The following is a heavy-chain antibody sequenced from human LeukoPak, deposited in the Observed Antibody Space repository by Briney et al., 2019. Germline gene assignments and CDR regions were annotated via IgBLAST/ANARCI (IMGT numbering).Heavy chain of an antibody. J-gene: IGHJ4*02. CDR1: GYTFTSYG. CDR2: ISTYYGNT. CDR3: ARVYSTNYYGSGDRPFLFDY. V-gene: IGHV1-18*01. Sequence: ASVKVSCKASGYTFTSYGFSWVRQAPGQGLEWMGWISTYYGNTNYAQKLQNRVTMTTDTSTSTAYMELTSLRSDDTAVYYCARVYSTNYYGSGDRPFLFDYWGQGTVVTVSS. D-gene: IGHD3-10*01.